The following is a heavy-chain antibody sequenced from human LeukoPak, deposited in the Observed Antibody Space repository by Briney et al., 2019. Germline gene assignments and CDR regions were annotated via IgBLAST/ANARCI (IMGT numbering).Heavy chain of an antibody. Sequence: ASVKVSCKASGGTFSSYAISWVRQAPGQGLEWMGRIIPILGIANYAQKFQGRVTITADKSTSTAYMELSSLRSEDTAVYYCATTVAGAYYFDYWGQGTLVTVSS. CDR3: ATTVAGAYYFDY. CDR1: GGTFSSYA. D-gene: IGHD6-19*01. J-gene: IGHJ4*02. V-gene: IGHV1-69*04. CDR2: IIPILGIA.